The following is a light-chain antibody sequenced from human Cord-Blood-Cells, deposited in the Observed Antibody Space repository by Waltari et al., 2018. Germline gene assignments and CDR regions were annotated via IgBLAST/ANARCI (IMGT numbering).Light chain of an antibody. CDR2: DAS. Sequence: MVLTQSPATLSLSPAERTPLSCRASQSVSSYLAWYQQKTGQAPRLLIYDASNRATGIPARFSGSGSGTDFTLTISSLEHEDFAVYYCQQRSNSPLTFGGGTKVEIK. J-gene: IGKJ4*01. CDR3: QQRSNSPLT. V-gene: IGKV3-11*01. CDR1: QSVSSY.